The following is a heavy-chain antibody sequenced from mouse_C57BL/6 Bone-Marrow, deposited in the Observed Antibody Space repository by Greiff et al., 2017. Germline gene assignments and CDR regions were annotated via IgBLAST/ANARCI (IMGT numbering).Heavy chain of an antibody. V-gene: IGHV1-81*01. J-gene: IGHJ3*01. D-gene: IGHD1-1*01. CDR1: GYTFTSYG. CDR3: ARKVITTCVAKGCAY. Sequence: QVQLQQSGAELARPGASVKLSCKASGYTFTSYGISWVKQRTGQGLEWIGEIYPRSGNTYYNEKFKGKATLTADKSSSTAYMELRSLTSEDSAVYFCARKVITTCVAKGCAYWGQGTLVTVSA. CDR2: IYPRSGNT.